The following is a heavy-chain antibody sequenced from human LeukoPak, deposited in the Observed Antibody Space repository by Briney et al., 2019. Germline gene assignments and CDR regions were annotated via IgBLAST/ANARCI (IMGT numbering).Heavy chain of an antibody. CDR1: GGSISSYY. D-gene: IGHD1-14*01. J-gene: IGHJ5*02. CDR3: AREATEEPSFDP. V-gene: IGHV4-59*01. CDR2: IHYSGST. Sequence: PSETLSLTCTVSGGSISSYYWSWIRQPPGKGLEWIGYIHYSGSTNYNPSLKSRVTISVDTSKNQFSLKLSSVTAADTAVYYCAREATEEPSFDPWGQGTLVTVSS.